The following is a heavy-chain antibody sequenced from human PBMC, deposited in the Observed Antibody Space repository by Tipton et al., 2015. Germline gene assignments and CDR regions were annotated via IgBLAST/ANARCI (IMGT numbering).Heavy chain of an antibody. J-gene: IGHJ1*01. CDR3: ARSTRSSGWREYFKH. CDR1: GFAFNPYS. CDR2: ISGTGSTI. D-gene: IGHD6-19*01. Sequence: SPRLSCEASGFAFNPYSMNWVRQAPGKGLEWISYISGTGSTIHYADSVKGRFTISRDNARNSLYLQMDSLRAEDTAMYYCARSTRSSGWREYFKHWGQGTLVTVSS. V-gene: IGHV3-48*01.